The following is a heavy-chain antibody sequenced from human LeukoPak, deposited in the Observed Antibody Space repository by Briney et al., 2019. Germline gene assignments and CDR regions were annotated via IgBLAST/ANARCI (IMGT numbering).Heavy chain of an antibody. D-gene: IGHD6-19*01. J-gene: IGHJ4*02. CDR1: GFNFRIFS. CDR3: ARAIAPKQWLVPEYYFDY. Sequence: PGGSLRLSCAASGFNFRIFSIHWVRQSPGKGLEWVSSISSSSSYIYYADSVKGRFTISRDNAKNSLYLQMNSLRAEDTAVYYCARAIAPKQWLVPEYYFDYWGQGTLVTVSS. V-gene: IGHV3-21*01. CDR2: ISSSSSYI.